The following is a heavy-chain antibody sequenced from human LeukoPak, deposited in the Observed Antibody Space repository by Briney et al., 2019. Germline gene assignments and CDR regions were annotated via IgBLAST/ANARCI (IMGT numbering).Heavy chain of an antibody. D-gene: IGHD6-19*01. CDR2: ISTSGSTI. Sequence: GGSLRLSCVASGFTFGSYSMNWVRQAPGKGLDWVSYISTSGSTIHYADSVKGRFTISRDNAKNSLYLQMNSLRDEDTAVYYCARVEAGIAVAGIQYWGQGTLVTVSS. CDR1: GFTFGSYS. V-gene: IGHV3-48*02. CDR3: ARVEAGIAVAGIQY. J-gene: IGHJ4*02.